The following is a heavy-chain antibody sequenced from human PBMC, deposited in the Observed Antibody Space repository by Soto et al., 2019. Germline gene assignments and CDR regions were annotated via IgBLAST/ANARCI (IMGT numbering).Heavy chain of an antibody. CDR1: GGTFSSYA. V-gene: IGHV1-69*12. CDR2: IIPIFGTA. CDR3: ARAVSFSGGSAWGY. D-gene: IGHD2-15*01. J-gene: IGHJ4*02. Sequence: QVQLVQSGAEVKKPGSSVKVSCKASGGTFSSYAISWVRQAPGQGLEWMGGIIPIFGTANYAQKFQGRVTMTADESTSTAYMELSSRRSEDTAVYYCARAVSFSGGSAWGYWGQGTLVTVSS.